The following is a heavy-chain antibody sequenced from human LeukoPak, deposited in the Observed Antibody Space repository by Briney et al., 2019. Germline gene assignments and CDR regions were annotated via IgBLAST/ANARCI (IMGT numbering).Heavy chain of an antibody. D-gene: IGHD1-26*01. Sequence: PGGSLRLSCAASGFTFSSYSMNWVRQAPGKGLEWVSSISSSSSYIYYADSVKGRFTISRDNAKNSLYLQMNSLRAEDTAVYYCARDPARVGATDFDYWGQGTPVTVSS. V-gene: IGHV3-21*01. CDR1: GFTFSSYS. J-gene: IGHJ4*02. CDR3: ARDPARVGATDFDY. CDR2: ISSSSSYI.